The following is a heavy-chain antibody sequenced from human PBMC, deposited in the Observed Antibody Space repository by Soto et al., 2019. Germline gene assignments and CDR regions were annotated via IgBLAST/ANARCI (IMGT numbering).Heavy chain of an antibody. Sequence: EVQLVESGGGLVQPGGSLRLSCAASGLTFSSSCMPWVRQVPGKGLVWVSRVNSDGSTTQYADSVRGRVTISRDNATNTLFLEVNSLTLEDAAVSSYACLPTARGPCDFWSQGTRVTVSS. J-gene: IGHJ4*02. V-gene: IGHV3-74*03. CDR1: GLTFSSSC. D-gene: IGHD3-10*01. CDR2: VNSDGSTT. CDR3: ACLPTARGPCDF.